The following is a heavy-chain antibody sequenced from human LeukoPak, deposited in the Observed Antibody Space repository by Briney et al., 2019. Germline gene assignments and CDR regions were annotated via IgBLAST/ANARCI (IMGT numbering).Heavy chain of an antibody. CDR3: AREPPRVYYYDSSGRDY. CDR2: IYHSGST. CDR1: GYSISSGYY. J-gene: IGHJ4*02. Sequence: PSETLSLTCAVSGYSISSGYYWGWIRQPPGKGLEWVGSIYHSGSTYYNPSLKSRVTISVDTSKNQFSLKLNSVTAADTAVYYCAREPPRVYYYDSSGRDYWGQGTLVTVSS. D-gene: IGHD3-22*01. V-gene: IGHV4-38-2*02.